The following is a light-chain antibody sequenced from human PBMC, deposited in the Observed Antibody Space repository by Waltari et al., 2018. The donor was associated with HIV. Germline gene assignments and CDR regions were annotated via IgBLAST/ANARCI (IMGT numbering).Light chain of an antibody. J-gene: IGKJ1*01. CDR3: QQYGGSSWT. Sequence: EIVLTQSPGTLSLSPGERATLSCRASQSVSSNYLAWYQQKPGQAPRLLIYGASSRATDIPDRFSGSGSGTDFTLTISSLEPEDFAVYYCQQYGGSSWTFGQGTKVEVK. CDR2: GAS. CDR1: QSVSSNY. V-gene: IGKV3-20*01.